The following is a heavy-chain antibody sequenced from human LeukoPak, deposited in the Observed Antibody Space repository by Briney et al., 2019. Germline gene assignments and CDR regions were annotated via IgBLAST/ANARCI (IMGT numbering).Heavy chain of an antibody. CDR1: GDSVSSNSAA. Sequence: SQTLSLTCAISGDSVSSNSAAWNWIRQSPSRGLEWLGRTYYRSKWYNDYAVSVKSRITINPDTSKNQFSLQLNSVTPEDTAVYYCAREWYYYGSGSYYNDPLFDYWGQGTLVTVSS. J-gene: IGHJ4*02. D-gene: IGHD3-10*01. CDR2: TYYRSKWYN. V-gene: IGHV6-1*01. CDR3: AREWYYYGSGSYYNDPLFDY.